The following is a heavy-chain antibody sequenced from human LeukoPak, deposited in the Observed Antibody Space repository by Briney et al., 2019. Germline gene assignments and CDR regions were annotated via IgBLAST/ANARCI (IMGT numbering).Heavy chain of an antibody. J-gene: IGHJ4*02. D-gene: IGHD3-10*01. CDR2: INGGTT. Sequence: SGGSLRLSCAASGIIFSSDAMTWVRQAPGKGLEWVSSINGGTTLYAASVEGRFTISRDSSKNTLFLQMNSLRAEDTAVYYCARDGSMTPFDYWGQGTLVTVSS. CDR3: ARDGSMTPFDY. CDR1: GIIFSSDA. V-gene: IGHV3-23*01.